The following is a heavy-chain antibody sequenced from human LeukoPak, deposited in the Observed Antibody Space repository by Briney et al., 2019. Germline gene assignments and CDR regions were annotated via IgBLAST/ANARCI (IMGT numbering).Heavy chain of an antibody. V-gene: IGHV1-69*13. CDR1: GGTFSSYA. J-gene: IGHJ4*02. CDR3: AREVEFEYYGSGSGYYFDY. CDR2: IIPIFGTA. Sequence: ASVKVSCKASGGTFSSYAISWVRQAPGQGLEWMGGIIPIFGTANYAQKFQGRVTITADESTSTAYMELSSLRSEDTAVYYCAREVEFEYYGSGSGYYFDYWGQGTLVTVSS. D-gene: IGHD3-10*01.